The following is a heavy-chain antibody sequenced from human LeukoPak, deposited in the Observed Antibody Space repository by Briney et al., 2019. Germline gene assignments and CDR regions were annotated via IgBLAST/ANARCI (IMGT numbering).Heavy chain of an antibody. CDR1: GGSIRSYY. CDR3: ARSYFDSSAYYYPFDD. V-gene: IGHV4-59*08. J-gene: IGHJ5*02. D-gene: IGHD3-22*01. Sequence: PSETLSLTCSVSGGSIRSYYGSWIRQPPGKGLEWIGYIYYSGSTNYNPSLKSRVTISGDTSKNQFSLKLSSVTAADTAVYYCARSYFDSSAYYYPFDDWGQGTLVTVSS. CDR2: IYYSGST.